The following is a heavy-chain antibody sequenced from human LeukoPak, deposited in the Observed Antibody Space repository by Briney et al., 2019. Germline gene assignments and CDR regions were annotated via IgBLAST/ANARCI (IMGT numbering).Heavy chain of an antibody. Sequence: PGGSLRLSCAASGFTFSSYAMSWVRQAPGKGLEWVSAISGSGGSTYYADSVKGRFTIPRDNSKNTLYLQMNSLRAEDTAVYYCAKRPPGYYYDSSGYLDYWGQGTLVTVSS. CDR3: AKRPPGYYYDSSGYLDY. J-gene: IGHJ4*02. V-gene: IGHV3-23*01. CDR2: ISGSGGST. D-gene: IGHD3-22*01. CDR1: GFTFSSYA.